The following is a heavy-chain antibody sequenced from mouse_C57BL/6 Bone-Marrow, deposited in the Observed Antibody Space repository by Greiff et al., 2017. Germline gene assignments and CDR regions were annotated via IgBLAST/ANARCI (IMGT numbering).Heavy chain of an antibody. CDR3: ARPSSGY. D-gene: IGHD3-2*02. CDR1: GYTFTDYY. CDR2: INPYNGGT. J-gene: IGHJ2*01. Sequence: EVKLVESGPVLVKPGASVKMSCKASGYTFTDYYMNWVKQSHGKSLEWIGVINPYNGGTSYNQKIKGKATLTVDKSYSTAYMELNSLTSEDSAVYYFARPSSGYWGQGTTLTVSS. V-gene: IGHV1-19*01.